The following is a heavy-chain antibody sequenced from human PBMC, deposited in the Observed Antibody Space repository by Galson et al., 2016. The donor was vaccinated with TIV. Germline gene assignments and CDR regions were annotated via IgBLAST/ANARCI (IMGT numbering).Heavy chain of an antibody. V-gene: IGHV4-61*01. J-gene: IGHJ3*01. CDR3: ARDSWGSGYNSGWEGFDL. Sequence: LSLTCAVSGASVSSGNYYWTWIRQPPGKGLECIGYIFSSGSTNYTPSLKSQVAISVDPSRNQFSLKLTSVTAADTAVYYCARDSWGSGYNSGWEGFDLWGQGTMVTVSS. CDR2: IFSSGST. CDR1: GASVSSGNYY. D-gene: IGHD6-19*01.